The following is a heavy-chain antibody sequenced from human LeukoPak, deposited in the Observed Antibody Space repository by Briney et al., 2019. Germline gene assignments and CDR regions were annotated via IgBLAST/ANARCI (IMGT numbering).Heavy chain of an antibody. D-gene: IGHD6-6*01. CDR1: GGTFSSYA. J-gene: IGHJ4*02. CDR2: IIPIFGTA. Sequence: SVKVSCKASGGTFSSYAISWVRQAPGQGLEWMGRIIPIFGTANCAQKFQGRVTITTDESTSTAYMELSSLRSEDTAVYYCARDAQYSSSSAYFDYWGQGTLVTVSS. CDR3: ARDAQYSSSSAYFDY. V-gene: IGHV1-69*05.